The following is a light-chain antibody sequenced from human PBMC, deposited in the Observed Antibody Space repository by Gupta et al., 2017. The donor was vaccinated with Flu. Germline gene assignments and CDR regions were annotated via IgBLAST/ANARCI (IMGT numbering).Light chain of an antibody. V-gene: IGKV1-39*01. CDR1: QSISSY. J-gene: IGKJ4*01. Sequence: GDRVTITCRASQSISSYLDWYQQKPGKAPKLLIYAASSLQSGVPSRFSGSGSGTDFTLTISSLQPEDFATYYCQQSYSTPLTFGGGTKVEIK. CDR3: QQSYSTPLT. CDR2: AAS.